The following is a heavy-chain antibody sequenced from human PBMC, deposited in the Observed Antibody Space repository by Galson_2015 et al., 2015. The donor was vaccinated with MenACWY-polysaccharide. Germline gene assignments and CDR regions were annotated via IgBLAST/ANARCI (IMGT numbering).Heavy chain of an antibody. CDR1: EFTFNYYG. Sequence: SLRLSCAASEFTFNYYGMQWVRQAPGKGLEWVALIWYDGSNKYYADSVKGRFTISRDNSKNTLYLQMNSLRAEDTALYYCARRGIAAAVTDYWGQGTLVTVSS. D-gene: IGHD6-13*01. V-gene: IGHV3-33*01. CDR2: IWYDGSNK. CDR3: ARRGIAAAVTDY. J-gene: IGHJ4*02.